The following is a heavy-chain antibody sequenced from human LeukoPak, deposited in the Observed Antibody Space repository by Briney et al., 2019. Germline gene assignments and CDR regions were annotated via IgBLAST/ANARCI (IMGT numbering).Heavy chain of an antibody. CDR3: ARSPFVVVTASPGNWFDP. V-gene: IGHV4-59*11. CDR2: IYYSGST. J-gene: IGHJ5*02. D-gene: IGHD2-21*02. CDR1: GGSISSHY. Sequence: NPSETLSLTFTVSGGSISSHYWSWIRQPPGKGLEWIGYIYYSGSTNYNPSLKSRVTISVDTSKNQFSLKLSSVTAADTAVYYCARSPFVVVTASPGNWFDPWGQGTLVTVSS.